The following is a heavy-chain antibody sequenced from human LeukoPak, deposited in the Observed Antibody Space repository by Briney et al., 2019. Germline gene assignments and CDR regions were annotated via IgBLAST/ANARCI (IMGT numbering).Heavy chain of an antibody. D-gene: IGHD2-21*01. Sequence: PSETLSLTCAVYGGSFSGYYWSWIRQPPGRGLEWIGEINHSGSTNYNPSLKSRVTISVDTSKNQFSLKLSSVTAADTAVYYCARDLGIRDWPYYYYGMDVWGQGTTVTVSS. V-gene: IGHV4-34*01. CDR3: ARDLGIRDWPYYYYGMDV. CDR2: INHSGST. CDR1: GGSFSGYY. J-gene: IGHJ6*02.